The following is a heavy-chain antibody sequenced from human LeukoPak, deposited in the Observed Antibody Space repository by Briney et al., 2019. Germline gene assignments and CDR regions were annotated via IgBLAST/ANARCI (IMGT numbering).Heavy chain of an antibody. J-gene: IGHJ6*02. CDR1: GGSISSSSYY. Sequence: SETLSLTCTVSGGSISSSSYYWGWIRQPPGKGLEWIGSIYYSGSTYYNPSLKSRVTISVDTSKNQFSLKLSSVTAADTAVHYCARIAAAGRYYYYYYGMDVWGQGTLVTVSS. V-gene: IGHV4-39*01. CDR2: IYYSGST. CDR3: ARIAAAGRYYYYYYGMDV. D-gene: IGHD6-13*01.